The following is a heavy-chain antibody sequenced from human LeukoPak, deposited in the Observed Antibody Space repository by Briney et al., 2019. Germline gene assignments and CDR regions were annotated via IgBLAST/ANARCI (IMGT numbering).Heavy chain of an antibody. Sequence: PSQTLSLTCGVSGDSISSGGYSWSWIRQPPGKGLEWIGNIYHSGSIYYNPSLKSRVTIPVDRSKNQFSLKLSSVTAADTAIYYCARGGYYDSKRAPAFDIWGQGTMVTVSS. CDR3: ARGGYYDSKRAPAFDI. V-gene: IGHV4-30-2*01. D-gene: IGHD3-16*01. CDR2: IYHSGSI. CDR1: GDSISSGGYS. J-gene: IGHJ3*02.